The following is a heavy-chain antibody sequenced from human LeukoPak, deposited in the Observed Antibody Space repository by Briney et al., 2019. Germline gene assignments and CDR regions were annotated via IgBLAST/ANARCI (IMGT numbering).Heavy chain of an antibody. J-gene: IGHJ3*02. Sequence: ASVKVSCKASGDTFTTYGITWVRQAPGQGLEWMGWISGYNGNTEYTQKFQGRVAMTRDTSTSTAYMELRSLRSDDTAVYYCARDRWSSSSSEGTLDIWGQGTMVTVSS. V-gene: IGHV1-18*01. CDR2: ISGYNGNT. CDR1: GDTFTTYG. D-gene: IGHD6-6*01. CDR3: ARDRWSSSSSEGTLDI.